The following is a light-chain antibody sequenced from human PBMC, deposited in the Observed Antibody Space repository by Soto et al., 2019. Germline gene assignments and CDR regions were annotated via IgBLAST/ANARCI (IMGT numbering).Light chain of an antibody. V-gene: IGKV2-28*01. CDR2: LGS. Sequence: MTKTKLSLPVTPGEPASISCRSSQSLLHRNGYNYLDWYLQKPGQSPQLLIYLGSNRASGVPDRFSGSGSGTDFTLKISRVEAEDVGVYYCMQALQTPWTFGQGTKVDIK. CDR1: QSLLHRNGYNY. CDR3: MQALQTPWT. J-gene: IGKJ1*01.